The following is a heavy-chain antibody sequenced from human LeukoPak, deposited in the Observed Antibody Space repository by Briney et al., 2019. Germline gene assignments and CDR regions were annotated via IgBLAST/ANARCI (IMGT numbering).Heavy chain of an antibody. CDR2: INHSGST. V-gene: IGHV4-34*01. D-gene: IGHD1-14*01. CDR3: ASGTTYYYMDV. CDR1: GGSFSGYY. Sequence: PSETLSLTCAVYGGSFSGYYWSWIRQPPGKGLEWIGEINHSGSTNYNPSLKSRVTISVDTSKNQFSLKLSSVTAADTAVYYCASGTTYYYMDVWGKGTTVTVSS. J-gene: IGHJ6*03.